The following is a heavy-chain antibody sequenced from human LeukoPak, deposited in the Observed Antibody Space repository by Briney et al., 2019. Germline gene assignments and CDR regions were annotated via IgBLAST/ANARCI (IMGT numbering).Heavy chain of an antibody. CDR2: ISTSSSHI. J-gene: IGHJ4*02. CDR3: ARDLLGSGSYGGY. Sequence: GGSLTLSCAASGFTFSRYSMMWVRQAPGKGLEWVSSISTSSSHIYYADSVKGRFTISRDNAKNSLFLQMNSLRAEDTAVYYCARDLLGSGSYGGYWGQGTLVTVSS. V-gene: IGHV3-21*01. CDR1: GFTFSRYS. D-gene: IGHD3-10*01.